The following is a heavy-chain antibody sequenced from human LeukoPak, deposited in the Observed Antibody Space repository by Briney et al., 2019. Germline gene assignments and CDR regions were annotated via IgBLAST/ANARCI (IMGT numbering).Heavy chain of an antibody. CDR1: GFTFSNAW. J-gene: IGHJ4*02. CDR2: ISYDGSNK. CDR3: AKVITMVRGPVGPLDY. Sequence: GGSLRLSCAASGFTFSNAWMSWVRQAPGKGLEWVAVISYDGSNKYYADSVKGRFTISRDNSKNTLYLQMNSLRAEDTAVYYCAKVITMVRGPVGPLDYWGQGTLVTVSS. D-gene: IGHD3-10*01. V-gene: IGHV3-30*18.